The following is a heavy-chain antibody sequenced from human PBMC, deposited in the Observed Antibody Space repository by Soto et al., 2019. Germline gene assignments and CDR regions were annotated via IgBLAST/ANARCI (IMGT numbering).Heavy chain of an antibody. CDR1: RYSISSGSY. Sequence: SETLSLTCTVSRYSISSGSYWAWIRQPPGKGPEWIASIYHGGTTFYNPSLKSRITISVDTSNNQFSLKLTSVTPADTAVYYCARVHVMVVAGSTFDYWGHGTLVTVSS. CDR3: ARVHVMVVAGSTFDY. J-gene: IGHJ4*01. CDR2: IYHGGTT. D-gene: IGHD6-19*01. V-gene: IGHV4-38-2*02.